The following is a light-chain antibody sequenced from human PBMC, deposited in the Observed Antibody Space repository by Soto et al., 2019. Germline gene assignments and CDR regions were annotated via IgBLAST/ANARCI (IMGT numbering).Light chain of an antibody. CDR3: QQYGNSPLT. CDR2: GAS. V-gene: IGKV3-20*01. J-gene: IGKJ4*01. CDR1: QSVRSTY. Sequence: EIVLTQSPGTLSLSPGERATLSCRASQSVRSTYLAWYQQKPVQAPRLLIYGASSRATGIPDRFSGSGSGTAFTLTISRLEPEDFAVYYCQQYGNSPLTFGGGTKVEIK.